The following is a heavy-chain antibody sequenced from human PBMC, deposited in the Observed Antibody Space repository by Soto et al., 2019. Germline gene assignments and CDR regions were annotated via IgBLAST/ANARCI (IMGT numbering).Heavy chain of an antibody. CDR3: ARGDYGDYV. D-gene: IGHD4-17*01. CDR1: GFTFSSYA. Sequence: QVQLVESGGGMVQPGRSLRLSCAASGFTFSSYAMHWVRQAPGKGLEWVAVVSHDGSSKYYADSVKGRFTISRDYSNNTLYLQMNSLRAEDTAVYYCARGDYGDYVWGQGTLVAVSS. V-gene: IGHV3-30-3*01. CDR2: VSHDGSSK. J-gene: IGHJ4*02.